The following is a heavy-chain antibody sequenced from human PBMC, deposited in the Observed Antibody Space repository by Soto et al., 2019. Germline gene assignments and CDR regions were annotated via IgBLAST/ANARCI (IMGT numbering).Heavy chain of an antibody. J-gene: IGHJ6*02. CDR1: GFTFSDYS. CDR3: ARDLARRIYDYYGRDV. CDR2: ISYDGRNK. V-gene: IGHV3-30*03. Sequence: QVQLVESGGGVVHPGRSLRLSCAASGFTFSDYSMHWVRQPPGKGLEWVALISYDGRNKDYEDSVKGRLTISRDNSKHPTFLQMDSLRVEATARYSCARDLARRIYDYYGRDVWGQGTTVTVS.